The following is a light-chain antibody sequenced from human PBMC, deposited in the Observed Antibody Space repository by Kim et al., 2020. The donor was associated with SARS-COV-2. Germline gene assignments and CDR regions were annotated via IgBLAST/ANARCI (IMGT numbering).Light chain of an antibody. Sequence: GHRAPISFSGIRSNIGSYYVFWYRQLPGMAPHVLICWNVQPPSGVPDRFSGSKSGTSASLAISGLRSEDEAEYYCAVWDDSLSGLAFGGGTQLTVL. V-gene: IGLV1-47*01. J-gene: IGLJ2*01. CDR1: RSNIGSYY. CDR2: WNV. CDR3: AVWDDSLSGLA.